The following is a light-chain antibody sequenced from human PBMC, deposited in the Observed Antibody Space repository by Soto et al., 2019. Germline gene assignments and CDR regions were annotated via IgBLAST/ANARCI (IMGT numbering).Light chain of an antibody. Sequence: QSVLTQPASVSGSPGQSISISCTGTSSDVGAYNFVSWYQQHPDKAPKLVIFDVNNRPSGVSNRFSGSKSGNTASLTISGLRAEDEADYYCTSYPSIRTYVFGTGTKLTVL. CDR2: DVN. CDR3: TSYPSIRTYV. CDR1: SSDVGAYNF. J-gene: IGLJ1*01. V-gene: IGLV2-14*01.